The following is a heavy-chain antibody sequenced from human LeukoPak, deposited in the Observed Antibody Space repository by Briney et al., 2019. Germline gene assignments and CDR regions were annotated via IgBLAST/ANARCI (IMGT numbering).Heavy chain of an antibody. D-gene: IGHD1-26*01. CDR1: GFTFGDYD. Sequence: GGSLRLSCAASGFTFGDYDMHWVRQAPGKGLEWVSLVRADGATTRYTDSVKGRFTISRDNSKDSLYLQMNSLRTEDTALYYCARDNTGSYEYWGQGTLVTVSP. V-gene: IGHV3-43*02. CDR2: VRADGATT. CDR3: ARDNTGSYEY. J-gene: IGHJ4*02.